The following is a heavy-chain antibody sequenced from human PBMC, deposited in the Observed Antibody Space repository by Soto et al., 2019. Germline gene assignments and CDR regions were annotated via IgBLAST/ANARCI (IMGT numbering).Heavy chain of an antibody. CDR2: IYYSGST. V-gene: IGHV4-31*03. CDR3: ARYGSGSYYPTTFDY. Sequence: QVQLQESGPGLVKPSQTLSLTCTVSGGSISTAGYNWSWIRQRPGKGLGWIGYIYYSGSTSYNPSLKSRVTTPVDTTKKQFSLKVNSVTAADTAVYYCARYGSGSYYPTTFDYWGQGTLVTVSS. D-gene: IGHD3-10*01. CDR1: GGSISTAGYN. J-gene: IGHJ4*02.